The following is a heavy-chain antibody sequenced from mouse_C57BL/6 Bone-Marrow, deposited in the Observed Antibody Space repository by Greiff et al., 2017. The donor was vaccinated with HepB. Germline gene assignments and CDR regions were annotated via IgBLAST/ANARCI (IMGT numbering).Heavy chain of an antibody. V-gene: IGHV5-4*01. D-gene: IGHD2-4*01. CDR1: GFTFSSYA. Sequence: EVKLVESGGGLVKPGGSLKLSCAASGFTFSSYAMSWVRQTPEKRLEWVATISDGGSYTYYPDNVKGRFPISRDNAKNNRYLQMRHLKSEDTAMYYCARDYDYDDAMDYWGQGTSVTVSS. CDR2: ISDGGSYT. J-gene: IGHJ4*01. CDR3: ARDYDYDDAMDY.